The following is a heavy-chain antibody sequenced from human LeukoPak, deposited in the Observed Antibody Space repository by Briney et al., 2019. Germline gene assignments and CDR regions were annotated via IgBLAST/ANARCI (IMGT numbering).Heavy chain of an antibody. D-gene: IGHD4-11*01. J-gene: IGHJ4*02. CDR3: ARGARLQPMGEF. CDR1: GFSFSSFG. CDR2: ISGDGRDT. Sequence: GGSLRLSCAASGFSFSSFGMSWVRQAPGRGLQWVSSISGDGRDTFYADSVKGRFTVSRDNSKTTMFLQMNSLRVEDTALYYCARGARLQPMGEFWGQGTLVTASS. V-gene: IGHV3-23*01.